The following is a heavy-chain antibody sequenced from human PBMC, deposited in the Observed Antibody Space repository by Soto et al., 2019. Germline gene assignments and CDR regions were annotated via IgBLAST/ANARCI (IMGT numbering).Heavy chain of an antibody. D-gene: IGHD2-8*01. CDR3: ARGDSTDCSNGVCSFFYNRDMDV. CDR1: GYSFTDYH. J-gene: IGHJ6*02. CDR2: INPKSGGT. V-gene: IGHV1-2*04. Sequence: GASVKVSCKVSGYSFTDYHIHWVRQAPGQGLEWLGRINPKSGGTSTAQKFQGWVTMTTDTSISTASMELTRLTSDDTAIYYCARGDSTDCSNGVCSFFYNRDMDVWGQGTTVTVSS.